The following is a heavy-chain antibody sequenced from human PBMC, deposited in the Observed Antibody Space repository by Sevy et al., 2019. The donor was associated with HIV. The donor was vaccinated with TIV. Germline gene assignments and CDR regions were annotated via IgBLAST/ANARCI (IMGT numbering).Heavy chain of an antibody. Sequence: GGSLRLSCAASGFTFSSYDMHWVRQAPGKGLECAAVISYDGSNKYYADSVKGRFTISRDNSKNTLFLHMNSLGAEDTGVYYCAKGGKNSWDSEDYYYVMDVWGPGTTVTVSS. CDR1: GFTFSSYD. D-gene: IGHD1-26*01. CDR3: AKGGKNSWDSEDYYYVMDV. CDR2: ISYDGSNK. V-gene: IGHV3-30*18. J-gene: IGHJ6*02.